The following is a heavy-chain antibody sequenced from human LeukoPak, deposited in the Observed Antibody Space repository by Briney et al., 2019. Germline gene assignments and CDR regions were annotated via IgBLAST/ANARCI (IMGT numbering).Heavy chain of an antibody. D-gene: IGHD1-26*01. CDR1: GFTFSSYW. Sequence: SGGSLRLSCVASGFTFSSYWMTWVRQAPGKGLEWVSYISSSGSTIYYADSVKGRFTISRDNAKNSLYLQMNSLRAEDTAVYYCARPVAIVGANNWFDPWGQGTLVTVSS. J-gene: IGHJ5*02. CDR3: ARPVAIVGANNWFDP. V-gene: IGHV3-48*03. CDR2: ISSSGSTI.